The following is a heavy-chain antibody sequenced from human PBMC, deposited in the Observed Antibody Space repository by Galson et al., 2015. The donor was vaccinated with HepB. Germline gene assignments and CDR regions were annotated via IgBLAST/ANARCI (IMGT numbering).Heavy chain of an antibody. CDR3: TTPYYYDSSGYQAFDI. CDR1: GFTFSNAW. J-gene: IGHJ3*02. D-gene: IGHD3-22*01. V-gene: IGHV3-15*01. Sequence: SLRLSCAASGFTFSNAWMSWVRQAPGKGLEWVGRIKSKTDGGTTDYAAPVKGRFTISRDDSKNTLYLQMNSLKTEDTAVYYCTTPYYYDSSGYQAFDIWGQGTMVTVSS. CDR2: IKSKTDGGTT.